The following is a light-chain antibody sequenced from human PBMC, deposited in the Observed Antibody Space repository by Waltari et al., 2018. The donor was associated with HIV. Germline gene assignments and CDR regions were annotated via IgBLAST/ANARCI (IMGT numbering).Light chain of an antibody. CDR3: QAWDSSTVV. Sequence: SYELTQPPSVSVSPGQTASITCSGDILGGKYACWYQQNPGQSPVLVIYQATTRHSGIPERFSGFNSGNTATLTISGTQAMDEADYYCQAWDSSTVVFGGGTKLTVL. J-gene: IGLJ2*01. V-gene: IGLV3-1*01. CDR2: QAT. CDR1: ILGGKY.